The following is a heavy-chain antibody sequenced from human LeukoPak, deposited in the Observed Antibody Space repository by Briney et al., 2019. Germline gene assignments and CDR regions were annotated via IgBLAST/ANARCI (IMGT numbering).Heavy chain of an antibody. CDR3: ARWRYCSGGSCYRGLGWFDP. Sequence: ASVKVSCKASGYTFTSYGISWVRQAPGQGLEWMGWISAYNGNTNYAQKLQGRVTMTTDTSTSTAYMELRSLRSDDTAVYYCARWRYCSGGSCYRGLGWFDPWGQGTLVTASS. D-gene: IGHD2-15*01. V-gene: IGHV1-18*01. CDR2: ISAYNGNT. J-gene: IGHJ5*02. CDR1: GYTFTSYG.